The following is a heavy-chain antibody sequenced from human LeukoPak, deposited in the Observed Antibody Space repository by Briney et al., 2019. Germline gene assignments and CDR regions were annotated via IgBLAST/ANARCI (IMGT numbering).Heavy chain of an antibody. V-gene: IGHV3-7*01. CDR2: IKHDRSEK. J-gene: IGHJ4*02. CDR3: AREDHSKYDY. CDR1: GFSFSSYW. Sequence: PGGSLRLSCVASGFSFSSYWMAWVRQAPGKGPEGVTSIKHDRSEKSYADYVKGRFTISKDNAQNYMYLRMISSRDKDTAVYDCAREDHSKYDYWGQGTPVTVSS. D-gene: IGHD4-11*01.